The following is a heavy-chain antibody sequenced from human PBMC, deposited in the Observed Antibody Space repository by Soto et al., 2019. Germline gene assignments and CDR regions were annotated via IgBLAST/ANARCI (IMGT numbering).Heavy chain of an antibody. Sequence: PSATLSLTCTVSGGSISSSSYYWGWIRQPPGKGLEWIGSIYYSGSTYYNPSPKSRVTISVDTSKSQFSLMLSSVTAADTAVYYCARLPYDILTGYFKCFDYWGQGTLVTVSS. CDR2: IYYSGST. V-gene: IGHV4-39*01. J-gene: IGHJ4*02. CDR3: ARLPYDILTGYFKCFDY. D-gene: IGHD3-9*01. CDR1: GGSISSSSYY.